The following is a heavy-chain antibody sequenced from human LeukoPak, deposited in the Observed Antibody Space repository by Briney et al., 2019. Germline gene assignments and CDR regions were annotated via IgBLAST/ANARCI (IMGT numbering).Heavy chain of an antibody. J-gene: IGHJ4*02. D-gene: IGHD6-13*01. CDR3: ARSSPGYSSSWQIDY. CDR2: IIPIFGTA. Sequence: SVKVSCKASGGTVISYAISWVRQAPGQGLEWMGGIIPIFGTANYAQKFQGRVTITADESTSTAYMELSSLRSEDTAVYYCARSSPGYSSSWQIDYWGQGTLVTVSS. V-gene: IGHV1-69*13. CDR1: GGTVISYA.